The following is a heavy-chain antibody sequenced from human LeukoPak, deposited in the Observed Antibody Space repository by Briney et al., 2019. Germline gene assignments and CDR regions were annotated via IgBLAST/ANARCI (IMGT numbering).Heavy chain of an antibody. D-gene: IGHD3-3*01. CDR1: GVTFSSYA. Sequence: GGSLRLSCAASGVTFSSYAMSWVRQAPGKGLEWVSAISGSGGSTYYADSVKGRFTISRDNSKNTLYLQMNSLRAEDTAVYYCAKGGVRFLEWSPSPWFDPWGQGTLVTVSP. CDR3: AKGGVRFLEWSPSPWFDP. J-gene: IGHJ5*02. V-gene: IGHV3-23*01. CDR2: ISGSGGST.